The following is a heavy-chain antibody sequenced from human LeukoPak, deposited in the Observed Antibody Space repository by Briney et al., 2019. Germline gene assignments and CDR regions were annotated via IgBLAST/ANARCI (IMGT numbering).Heavy chain of an antibody. CDR2: ISSSSSTI. CDR3: ARVDPYGSGDY. V-gene: IGHV3-48*04. Sequence: AGGSLRLSCVASGFTFSSYGMHWVRQAPGKGLEWVSYISSSSSTIYYADSVKGRFTISRDNAKNSLYLQMNSLRAEDTAVYYCARVDPYGSGDYWGQGTLVTVSS. J-gene: IGHJ4*02. D-gene: IGHD3-10*01. CDR1: GFTFSSYG.